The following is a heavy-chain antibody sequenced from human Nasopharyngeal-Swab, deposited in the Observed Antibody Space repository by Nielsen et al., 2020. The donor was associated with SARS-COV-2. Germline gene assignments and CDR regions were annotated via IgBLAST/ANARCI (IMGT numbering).Heavy chain of an antibody. J-gene: IGHJ5*02. CDR1: GGSISSSNW. V-gene: IGHV4-4*02. CDR3: ARPYSSDFYARWFDP. CDR2: IYHSGST. Sequence: SGTLSLTCAVSGGSISSSNWWTWVRQPPGKGLQWIGEIYHSGSTNYNPSLKSRVTISVDTSKNQFSLKLSSVTAADTAVYYCARPYSSDFYARWFDPWGQGTLVTVSS. D-gene: IGHD6-19*01.